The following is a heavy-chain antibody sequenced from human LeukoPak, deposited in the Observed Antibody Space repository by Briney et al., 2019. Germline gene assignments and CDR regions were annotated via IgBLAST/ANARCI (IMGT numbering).Heavy chain of an antibody. CDR2: ISGSGGST. CDR1: GFTFTSYG. Sequence: GGSLRLSCAASGFTFTSYGMIWVRQAPGKGLEWVSSISGSGGSTYHADSVKGRFTISRDNSKNTLYLQMNSLRAEDTAVYYCAKGLWFGELSAFDIWGQGTMVTVSS. J-gene: IGHJ3*02. D-gene: IGHD3-10*01. V-gene: IGHV3-23*01. CDR3: AKGLWFGELSAFDI.